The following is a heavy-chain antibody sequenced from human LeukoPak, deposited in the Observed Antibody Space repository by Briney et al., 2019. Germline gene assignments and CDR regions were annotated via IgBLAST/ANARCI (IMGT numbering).Heavy chain of an antibody. CDR3: LKDRLGAGDY. J-gene: IGHJ4*02. CDR2: ITSNGDTT. CDR1: GFTFSSYA. D-gene: IGHD7-27*01. Sequence: GGSLRLACSASGFTFSSYAMHWVRQAPGRGLEYVSAITSNGDTTYYADSVKGRFTISRDNSKNTLYLQMTSLRAEDTAIYYCLKDRLGAGDYWGQGTLVTVSS. V-gene: IGHV3-64D*06.